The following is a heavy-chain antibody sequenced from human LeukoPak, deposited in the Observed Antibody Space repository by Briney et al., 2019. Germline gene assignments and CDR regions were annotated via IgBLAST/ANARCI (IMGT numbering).Heavy chain of an antibody. Sequence: PSETPSLTCTFSVGSISSSSYYWGWIRQPPGKGLEWIGSIYYSGSTYYNPSLKSRVTISVDTSKNQFSLKLSSVTAADTAVYYCARQRDVTVEPLDYWGQGTLVTVSS. V-gene: IGHV4-39*01. CDR2: IYYSGST. D-gene: IGHD4-11*01. CDR1: VGSISSSSYY. J-gene: IGHJ4*02. CDR3: ARQRDVTVEPLDY.